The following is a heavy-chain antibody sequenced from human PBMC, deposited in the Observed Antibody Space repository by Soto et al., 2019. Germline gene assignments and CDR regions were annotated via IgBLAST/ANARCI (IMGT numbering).Heavy chain of an antibody. V-gene: IGHV1-46*01. CDR2: ISPVGGRV. CDR1: GYTFTSYY. J-gene: IGHJ4*02. CDR3: AARVGSVDY. D-gene: IGHD6-25*01. Sequence: QVQLVQSGAEVKKPGASVGVSCRTSGYTFTSYYVYWVRQAPGQGLEWMALISPVGGRVTYAQNFQGRVTVTRDTSTSTAYMELSSLTSDDTAVYYCAARVGSVDYWGQGTLVTVS.